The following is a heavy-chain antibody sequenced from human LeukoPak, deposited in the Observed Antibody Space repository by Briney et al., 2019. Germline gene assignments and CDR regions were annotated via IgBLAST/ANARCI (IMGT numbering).Heavy chain of an antibody. CDR3: AREGLAVAGFDY. CDR2: ISVTGSNT. Sequence: GGSLRLSCAASGLTFSSYAMGWVRQAPGKGLGWVSAISVTGSNTYYADSVKGRFTISRDDSKNTLYLQMNSLRAEDTAVYYCAREGLAVAGFDYWGQGTLVTVSS. CDR1: GLTFSSYA. V-gene: IGHV3-23*01. J-gene: IGHJ4*02. D-gene: IGHD6-19*01.